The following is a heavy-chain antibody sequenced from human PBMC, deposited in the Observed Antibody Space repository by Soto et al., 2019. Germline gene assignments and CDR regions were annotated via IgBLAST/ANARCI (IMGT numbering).Heavy chain of an antibody. CDR2: IRSKANSYAT. V-gene: IGHV3-73*01. CDR3: TREGLLHPY. D-gene: IGHD3-3*01. CDR1: GFTFSGSA. Sequence: GGSLRLSCAASGFTFSGSAMHWVRQTSGKGLEWVGRIRSKANSYATAYAASVKGRFTISRDDSKNTAYLQMNSLKTEDTAVYYCTREGLLHPYWGQGTLVTVSS. J-gene: IGHJ4*02.